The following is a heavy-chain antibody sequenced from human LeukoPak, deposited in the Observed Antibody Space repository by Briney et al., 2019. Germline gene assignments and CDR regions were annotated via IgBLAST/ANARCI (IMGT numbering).Heavy chain of an antibody. CDR3: ARQGRATVVMYMDD. Sequence: SETLSLTCTVSGGSISSSSDNWGWIRQPPGKGLEWIGSIYYTGITYYNPSVMSRVTMSVDTSKNQFSLRLSSVTAADTAMYYCARQGRATVVMYMDDWGKGTTVTVSS. CDR1: GGSISSSSDN. J-gene: IGHJ6*03. V-gene: IGHV4-39*01. D-gene: IGHD4-23*01. CDR2: IYYTGIT.